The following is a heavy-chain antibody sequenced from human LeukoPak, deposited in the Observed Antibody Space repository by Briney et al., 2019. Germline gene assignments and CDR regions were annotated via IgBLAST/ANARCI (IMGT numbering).Heavy chain of an antibody. CDR3: ARDQSGVAEIDY. J-gene: IGHJ4*02. D-gene: IGHD3-3*01. CDR1: GGTIRSYY. V-gene: IGHV4-59*01. Sequence: PSETLSLTCTVSGGTIRSYYWNWIRQPPGKGLEWIGYIYYNGSTKYNPSLKSRVTISIDTSKTQFSLRLSSVTAADTAVYYCARDQSGVAEIDYWGQGTLVTVSS. CDR2: IYYNGST.